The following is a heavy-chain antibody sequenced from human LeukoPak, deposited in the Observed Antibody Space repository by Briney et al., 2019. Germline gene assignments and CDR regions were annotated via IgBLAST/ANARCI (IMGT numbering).Heavy chain of an antibody. Sequence: ASVKVSCKASGYTFTGYYMHWVRQAPGQGLEWMGWINPNSGGTNYAQKFQGRVTMTRDTSISTAYMELSRLRSDDTAVYYCARDNRRWCSGGSCYGIDYWGQGTLVTVSS. CDR1: GYTFTGYY. D-gene: IGHD2-15*01. CDR3: ARDNRRWCSGGSCYGIDY. CDR2: INPNSGGT. V-gene: IGHV1-2*02. J-gene: IGHJ4*02.